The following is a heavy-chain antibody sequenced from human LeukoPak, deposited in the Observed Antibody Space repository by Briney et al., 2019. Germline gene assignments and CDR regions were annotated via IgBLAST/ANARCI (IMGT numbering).Heavy chain of an antibody. D-gene: IGHD2-15*01. CDR3: ARTVVVDNYYYYMDV. CDR2: IYTSGST. CDR1: GGSINTYY. J-gene: IGHJ6*03. Sequence: SETLSLTCSVSGGSINTYYWSWIRQPAGKGLEWIGRIYTSGSTNSNPSLKSRVTMSVDTSKNHFSLKLSSVTAADTAVYYCARTVVVDNYYYYMDVWGKGTTVTISS. V-gene: IGHV4-4*07.